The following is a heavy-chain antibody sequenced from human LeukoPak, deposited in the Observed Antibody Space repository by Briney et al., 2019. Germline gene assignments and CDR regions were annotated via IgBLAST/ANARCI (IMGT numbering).Heavy chain of an antibody. D-gene: IGHD6-19*01. V-gene: IGHV4-34*01. CDR2: INHSGST. J-gene: IGHJ4*02. CDR1: GGSFSDYY. Sequence: PSETLSLTCAVYGGSFSDYYWSWIRQPPGKGLERIGEINHSGSTNYNPSLKSRVTISVDTSKNQFSLKLSSVTAADTAVYYCARGPPIAVAGKGGHFDYWGQGTLVTVSS. CDR3: ARGPPIAVAGKGGHFDY.